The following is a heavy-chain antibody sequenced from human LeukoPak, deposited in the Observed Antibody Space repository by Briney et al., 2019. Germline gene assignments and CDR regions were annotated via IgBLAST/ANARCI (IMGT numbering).Heavy chain of an antibody. CDR1: GGSISSYY. V-gene: IGHV4-59*08. D-gene: IGHD3-3*01. CDR3: ARQESGPYHYMDV. CDR2: VYYSVST. J-gene: IGHJ6*03. Sequence: SETLSLTCTVSGGSISSYYWTWIRQAPGKGLEWIGYVYYSVSTNYNPSLKSRVSISQDTSKNQVSLKLSSVTAADTAVYYCARQESGPYHYMDVWGKGTMVTVSS.